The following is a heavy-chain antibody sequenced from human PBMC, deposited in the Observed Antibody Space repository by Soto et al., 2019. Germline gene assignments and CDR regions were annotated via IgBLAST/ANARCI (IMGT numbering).Heavy chain of an antibody. Sequence: PSETLSLTCTVYGGSFSGYYWSWIRQPPGKGLEWIGEINHSGSTNYNPSLKSRVTISVDTSKNQFSLKLSSVTAADTAVYYCAREILMTTASLYCFDYWGQGTLVTVSS. CDR2: INHSGST. J-gene: IGHJ4*02. CDR1: GGSFSGYY. V-gene: IGHV4-34*01. D-gene: IGHD4-4*01. CDR3: AREILMTTASLYCFDY.